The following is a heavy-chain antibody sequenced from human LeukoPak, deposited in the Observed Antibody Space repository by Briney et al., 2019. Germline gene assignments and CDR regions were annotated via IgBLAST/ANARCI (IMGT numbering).Heavy chain of an antibody. Sequence: SETLSLTCTVSGGSISSYYWSWIRQPPGKGLEWIGYIYYSGSTFYNPSLKSRVTISLDTSKHQFSLKLTSVTAADTAVYYCAREWDTSSFDPRASGDHWGQGTPVTVSS. CDR2: IYYSGST. J-gene: IGHJ4*02. V-gene: IGHV4-59*01. CDR1: GGSISSYY. D-gene: IGHD3-9*01. CDR3: AREWDTSSFDPRASGDH.